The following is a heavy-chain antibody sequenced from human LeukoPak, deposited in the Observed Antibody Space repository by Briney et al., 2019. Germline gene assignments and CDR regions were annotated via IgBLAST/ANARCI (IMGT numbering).Heavy chain of an antibody. CDR1: GGSISSYY. Sequence: SETLSLTCTVSGGSISSYYWSWIRQPAGKGLEWIGRIYTSGSTNYNPSLKSRVTMSVDTSKNQFSLKLSSVTAADTAVYYCARGGYSYGYWTYYMDVWGKGTTVTVSS. V-gene: IGHV4-4*07. CDR2: IYTSGST. CDR3: ARGGYSYGYWTYYMDV. D-gene: IGHD5-18*01. J-gene: IGHJ6*03.